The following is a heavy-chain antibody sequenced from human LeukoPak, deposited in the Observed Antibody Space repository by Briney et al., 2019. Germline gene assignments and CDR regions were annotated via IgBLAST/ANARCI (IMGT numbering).Heavy chain of an antibody. CDR2: IKSKTDGGTT. CDR3: TTAQDYGEGWFDP. D-gene: IGHD4-17*01. V-gene: IGHV3-15*01. Sequence: GGPLRLSCAAPGFSFSSYGMHWVRQAPGRGLEWVGRIKSKTDGGTTDYAAPVKGRFTISRDDSKNTLYLQMNSLKTEDTAVYYCTTAQDYGEGWFDPWGQGTLVTVSS. CDR1: GFSFSSYG. J-gene: IGHJ5*02.